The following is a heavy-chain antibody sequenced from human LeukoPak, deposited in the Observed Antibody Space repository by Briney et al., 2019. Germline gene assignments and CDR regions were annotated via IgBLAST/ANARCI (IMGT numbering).Heavy chain of an antibody. Sequence: SETLSLTCTVSGGSISSYYWSWIRQPPGKGLEWIGYIYYSGSTNYNPSLKSRVTMSVDTPNKQFSLNLRSVTAADTAVYYCVRGPYGASISNWFDPWGQGLLVTVSS. CDR1: GGSISSYY. D-gene: IGHD4/OR15-4a*01. CDR2: IYYSGST. J-gene: IGHJ5*02. CDR3: VRGPYGASISNWFDP. V-gene: IGHV4-59*01.